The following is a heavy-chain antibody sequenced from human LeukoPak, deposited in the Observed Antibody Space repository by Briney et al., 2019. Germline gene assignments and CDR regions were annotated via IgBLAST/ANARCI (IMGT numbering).Heavy chain of an antibody. J-gene: IGHJ6*03. CDR2: IYYSGST. Sequence: PSETLSLTCTVSGGSISRHYWSWIRQPPGKGLEWIGYIYYSGSTNYNPSLKSRVTISVDTSKNQFSLKLSSVTAADTAVYYCARVWVGSSSFSYYYYYYMDVWGKGTTVTVSS. CDR3: ARVWVGSSSFSYYYYYYMDV. V-gene: IGHV4-59*11. D-gene: IGHD6-6*01. CDR1: GGSISRHY.